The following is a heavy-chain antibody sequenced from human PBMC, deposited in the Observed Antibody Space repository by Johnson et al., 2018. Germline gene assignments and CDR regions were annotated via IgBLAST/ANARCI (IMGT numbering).Heavy chain of an antibody. CDR2: ISSSGSTI. CDR3: ARDRAAVATNFDY. Sequence: QVQLVESGGGLVRPGGSLRLSCVASGFTFSDYYMSWIRQAPGKGLAWVSYISSSGSTIYYADSVKGRFTISRDNAKNSLYLQMTSLRVEDTAVYFCARDRAAVATNFDYWGQGTLVTVSS. V-gene: IGHV3-11*04. D-gene: IGHD5-12*01. CDR1: GFTFSDYY. J-gene: IGHJ4*02.